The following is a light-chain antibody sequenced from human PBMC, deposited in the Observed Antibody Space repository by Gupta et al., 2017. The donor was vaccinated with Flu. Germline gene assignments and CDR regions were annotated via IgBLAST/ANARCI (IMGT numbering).Light chain of an antibody. CDR2: GSY. Sequence: ATLSFWASQSVTTYLAWYQQKPGQAPRLLNYGSYSRATGIPDRFSGSGSGTDFTRTISRLEPEDFAVYYCQPYVGPQLTFGGG. V-gene: IGKV3-20*01. J-gene: IGKJ4*01. CDR1: QSVTTY. CDR3: QPYVGPQLT.